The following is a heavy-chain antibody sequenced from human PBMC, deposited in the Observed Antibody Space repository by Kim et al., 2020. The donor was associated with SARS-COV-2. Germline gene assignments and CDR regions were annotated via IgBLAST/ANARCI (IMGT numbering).Heavy chain of an antibody. CDR3: ARGSRIWVWNQKQNDY. V-gene: IGHV1-46*01. CDR1: GYTFTSYY. Sequence: ASVKVSCKASGYTFTSYYMHWVRQAPGQGLEWMGIINPSVGSTSYAQKFQGRVTMTRDTSTSTVYMELSSLRSEDTAVYYCARGSRIWVWNQKQNDYWGQGTLVTVSA. J-gene: IGHJ4*02. D-gene: IGHD1-1*01. CDR2: INPSVGST.